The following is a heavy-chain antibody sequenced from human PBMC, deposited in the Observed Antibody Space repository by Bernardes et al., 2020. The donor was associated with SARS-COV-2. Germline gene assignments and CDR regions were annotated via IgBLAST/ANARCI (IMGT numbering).Heavy chain of an antibody. D-gene: IGHD3-10*01. V-gene: IGHV3-23*01. CDR2: IRGSGGGT. J-gene: IGHJ4*02. Sequence: GGSLRLSCVATVSTNYMSWVRQAPGKGLEWVSTIRGSGGGTNYADSVKGRFTISRDNSKNTLFLQMSSLRAEDTAVYYCAKADSPTYYYGSGTYSPPFDYWGQGTLVTVSS. CDR1: VSTNY. CDR3: AKADSPTYYYGSGTYSPPFDY.